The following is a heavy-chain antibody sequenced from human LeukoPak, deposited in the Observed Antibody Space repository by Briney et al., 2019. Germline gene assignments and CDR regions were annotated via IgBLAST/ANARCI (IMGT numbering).Heavy chain of an antibody. D-gene: IGHD6-13*01. CDR1: GFTVSSNY. V-gene: IGHV3-53*01. J-gene: IGHJ5*02. CDR2: IYSGGST. Sequence: GGSLRLSCAASGFTVSSNYMSLVRRAPGKGLEWVSVIYSGGSTYYADSVKGRFTIYRDNSKNTLYLQMNSLRAEDTAVYYCARKTEQLWTNWFDPWGQGTLVTVSS. CDR3: ARKTEQLWTNWFDP.